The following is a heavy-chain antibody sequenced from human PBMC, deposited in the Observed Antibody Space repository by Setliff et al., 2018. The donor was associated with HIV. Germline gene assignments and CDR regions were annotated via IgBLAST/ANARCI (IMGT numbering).Heavy chain of an antibody. J-gene: IGHJ3*02. D-gene: IGHD5-12*01. CDR1: GDSISNGGFY. CDR3: ARGIYRPWGGYSAFATDAFET. CDR2: IYYSGGT. V-gene: IGHV4-31*03. Sequence: SETLSLTCTVSGDSISNGGFYWSWIRHHPGKGLEWIGYIYYSGGTYYSPSLKSRVSMSIDTFKNQFSLNLTSVTAADTAVYYCARGIYRPWGGYSAFATDAFETWGQGTLVTVSS.